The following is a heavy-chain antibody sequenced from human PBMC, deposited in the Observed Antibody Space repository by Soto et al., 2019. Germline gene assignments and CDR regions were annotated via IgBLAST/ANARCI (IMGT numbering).Heavy chain of an antibody. CDR3: VRDFVPHKDWLGP. D-gene: IGHD2-2*01. V-gene: IGHV4-38-2*02. CDR2: IYHGGNT. CDR1: GFADSNGSY. Sequence: PPHTVTLAPAVAGFADSNGSYWDGMGQPSGKGLEWIASIYHGGNTYYNPSLRSRVTISVDTSRNQFSLKLSSVTAADTAVYYCVRDFVPHKDWLGPCGQGILVTVCS. J-gene: IGHJ5*02.